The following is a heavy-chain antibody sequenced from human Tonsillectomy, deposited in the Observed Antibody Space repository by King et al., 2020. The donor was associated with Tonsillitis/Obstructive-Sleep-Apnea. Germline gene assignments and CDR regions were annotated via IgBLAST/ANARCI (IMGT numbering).Heavy chain of an antibody. CDR3: ARSLTGTVTTKGFRDYYYYMDV. J-gene: IGHJ6*03. CDR1: GFTFSDYY. D-gene: IGHD4-17*01. CDR2: ISSSSSYT. Sequence: VQLVESGGGLVKPGGSLRLSCAASGFTFSDYYMSWIRQAPGKGLEWVSYISSSSSYTNYADSVKGRFTISRDNAKNSLYLQMNSLRAEDTAVYYCARSLTGTVTTKGFRDYYYYMDVWGKGTTVTVSS. V-gene: IGHV3-11*05.